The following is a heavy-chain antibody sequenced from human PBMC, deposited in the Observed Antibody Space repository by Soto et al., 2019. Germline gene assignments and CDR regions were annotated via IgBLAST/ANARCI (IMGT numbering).Heavy chain of an antibody. Sequence: QVQLVQSGAEVKKPGSSVKVSCKASGGTFSSYSINWVRQAPGQGLEWMGEIIPIFGTANYAQKFQGRVTITADESASTAYMELSSLRSEDTSVYYCARDGGRHSGGIDYWGQGTLVTVSS. V-gene: IGHV1-69*01. CDR3: ARDGGRHSGGIDY. CDR1: GGTFSSYS. J-gene: IGHJ4*02. CDR2: IIPIFGTA. D-gene: IGHD1-26*01.